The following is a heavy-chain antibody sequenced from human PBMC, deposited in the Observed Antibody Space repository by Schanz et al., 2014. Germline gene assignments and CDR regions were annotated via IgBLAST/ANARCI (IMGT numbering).Heavy chain of an antibody. CDR3: ARDFLLEQLGYSHYYYAMDV. D-gene: IGHD2-15*01. CDR1: GFTFSSYS. Sequence: EVQLVESGGGLVQPGGSLRLSCAASGFTFSSYSMNWVRQAPGKGLEWVSYISSSSSTRYYADSVKGRFTISRDNAKNSLFLQMNSLRAEDTAVYYCARDFLLEQLGYSHYYYAMDVWGQGTPVTVSS. V-gene: IGHV3-48*01. CDR2: ISSSSSTR. J-gene: IGHJ6*02.